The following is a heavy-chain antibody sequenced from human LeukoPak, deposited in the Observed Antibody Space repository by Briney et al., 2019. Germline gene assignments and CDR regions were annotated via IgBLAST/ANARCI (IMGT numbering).Heavy chain of an antibody. CDR1: GFTFSSYG. D-gene: IGHD1-26*01. V-gene: IGHV3-30*02. J-gene: IGHJ4*02. CDR3: AKTGRSGSYYFDY. Sequence: PGGSLRLSCAASGFTFSSYGMHWVRQAPGKGLEWVAFIRYDGSNKYYADSVKGRFTISRDNSKNTLYLQMNSLRAEDTAVYYCAKTGRSGSYYFDYWGQGTLVTVSS. CDR2: IRYDGSNK.